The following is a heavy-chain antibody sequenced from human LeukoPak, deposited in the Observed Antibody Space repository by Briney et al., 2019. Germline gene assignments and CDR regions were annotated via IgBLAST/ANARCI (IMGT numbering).Heavy chain of an antibody. CDR3: ARGEDWNLDHFYYYMDV. Sequence: GGSLRLSCAATGLSVSSNFMSWVRQAPGKGLEWVSVIYSGGSTYYADSVKGRFTISRDNSKNTLYLQMNSLRAEDTAVYYCARGEDWNLDHFYYYMDVWGKGTTVTVSS. J-gene: IGHJ6*03. CDR1: GLSVSSNF. D-gene: IGHD1-1*01. CDR2: IYSGGST. V-gene: IGHV3-53*01.